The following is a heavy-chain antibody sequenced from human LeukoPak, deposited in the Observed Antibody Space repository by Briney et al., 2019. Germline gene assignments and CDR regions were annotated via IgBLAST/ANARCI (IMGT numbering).Heavy chain of an antibody. V-gene: IGHV1-2*02. CDR1: GYTFTDYY. CDR3: ARDHCTSSGCYEYYYYGVDV. D-gene: IGHD2-2*01. CDR2: INPNSGGT. J-gene: IGHJ6*02. Sequence: ASVKVSCKASGYTFTDYYIQWLRKAPGQGLEWMGWINPNSGGTNSAQKFQGRVTMTRDTSVSTAYMELSRLRSDDTAVYYCARDHCTSSGCYEYYYYGVDVWDQGTTVTVSS.